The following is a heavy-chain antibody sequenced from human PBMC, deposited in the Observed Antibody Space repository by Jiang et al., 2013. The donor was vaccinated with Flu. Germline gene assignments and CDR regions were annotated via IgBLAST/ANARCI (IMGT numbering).Heavy chain of an antibody. CDR2: SIPILGTS. Sequence: VKVSCKASGGSISNFTISWVRQAPGQGLEWMGRSIPILGTSNYAQKFQGRVTITADKSTNTAYMAVSGLRFEDTAVYYCARDLNAMDVWGQGTTVTVSS. CDR3: ARDLNAMDV. CDR1: GGSISNFT. J-gene: IGHJ6*02. D-gene: IGHD1-1*01. V-gene: IGHV1-69*08.